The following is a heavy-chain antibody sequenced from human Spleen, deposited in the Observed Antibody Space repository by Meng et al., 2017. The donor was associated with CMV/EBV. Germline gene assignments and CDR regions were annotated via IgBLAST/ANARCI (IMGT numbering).Heavy chain of an antibody. Sequence: ASVKVSCKASGYSFNNYGISWVRQAPGQGLEWMGWITTYNGDTTYAQKVQGRVTVTTDTSTSTAYMELRSLTSDDTAVYYCGRGGSSAWDHYYAVDVWGQGTTVTVSS. J-gene: IGHJ6*02. V-gene: IGHV1-18*01. D-gene: IGHD2-2*01. CDR2: ITTYNGDT. CDR3: GRGGSSAWDHYYAVDV. CDR1: GYSFNNYG.